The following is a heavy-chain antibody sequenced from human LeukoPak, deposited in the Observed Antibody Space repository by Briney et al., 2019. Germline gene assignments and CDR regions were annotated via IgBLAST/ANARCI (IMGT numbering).Heavy chain of an antibody. CDR3: ARVEAAAAPGAFDI. Sequence: SVKVSCKASGGTFSSYAISWVRQAPGQGLEWMGGIIPIFGTANYAQKFQGRVTITADESTSTAYMELSSLRSEDTAVYYCARVEAAAAPGAFDIWGQGTMVTVSS. CDR1: GGTFSSYA. CDR2: IIPIFGTA. J-gene: IGHJ3*02. V-gene: IGHV1-69*01. D-gene: IGHD6-13*01.